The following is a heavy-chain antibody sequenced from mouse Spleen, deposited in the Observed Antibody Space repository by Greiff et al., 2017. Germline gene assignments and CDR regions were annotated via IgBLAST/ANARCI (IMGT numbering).Heavy chain of an antibody. CDR1: GYTFTSYT. CDR3: ARGGTGDYFDY. Sequence: QVQLQQSGAELARPGASVKMSCKASGYTFTSYTMHWVKQRPGQGLEWIGYINPSSGYTKYNQKFKDKATLTADKSSSTAYMELRSLTSEDSAVYFCARGGTGDYFDYWGQGTTLTVSS. J-gene: IGHJ2*01. CDR2: INPSSGYT. V-gene: IGHV1-4*01. D-gene: IGHD3-3*01.